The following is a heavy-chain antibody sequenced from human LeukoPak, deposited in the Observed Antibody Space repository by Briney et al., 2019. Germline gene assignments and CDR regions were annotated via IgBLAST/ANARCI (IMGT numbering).Heavy chain of an antibody. CDR1: GFTFSSYA. D-gene: IGHD1-14*01. CDR3: ARDPGPQNKAIDY. J-gene: IGHJ4*02. V-gene: IGHV3-23*01. Sequence: PGGSLRLSCAASGFTFSSYAMSWVRQAPGRGLEWVSAISGSGGSTYYADSVRGRFTISRDNSKNTLYLQMNSLRAEDTAVYYCARDPGPQNKAIDYWGQGTLVTVSS. CDR2: ISGSGGST.